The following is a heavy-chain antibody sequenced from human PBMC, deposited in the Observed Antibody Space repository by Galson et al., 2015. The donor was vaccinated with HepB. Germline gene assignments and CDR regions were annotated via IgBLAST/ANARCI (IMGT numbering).Heavy chain of an antibody. V-gene: IGHV1-8*02. J-gene: IGHJ5*02. Sequence: SVKVSCKASGYTFTGYYMHWVRQAPGQGLEWMGWINPNSGNTGYEQKFQGRVTMTRNTSISTAYMELNSLRSEATAIYYCECRKGPDPWGQGTLVTVSS. CDR3: ECRKGPDP. CDR1: GYTFTGYY. CDR2: INPNSGNT.